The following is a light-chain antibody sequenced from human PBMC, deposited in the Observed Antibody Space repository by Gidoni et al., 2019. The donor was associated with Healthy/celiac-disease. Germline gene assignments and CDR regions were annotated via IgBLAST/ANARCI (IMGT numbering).Light chain of an antibody. V-gene: IGLV3-25*03. CDR1: ALPKQY. Sequence: SYELTQPPSVSVSPGQTARITCSGDALPKQYAYWYQQKPGQAPVLVIYKDSERPSGIPERFSGSSSGTTVTLTISGVQAEDEADYYCQSADSSGIAVFGGGTQLTVL. CDR3: QSADSSGIAV. CDR2: KDS. J-gene: IGLJ7*01.